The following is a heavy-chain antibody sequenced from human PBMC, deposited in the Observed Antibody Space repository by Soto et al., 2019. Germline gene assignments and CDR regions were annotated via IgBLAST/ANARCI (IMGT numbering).Heavy chain of an antibody. CDR1: GFTFSSYG. J-gene: IGHJ4*02. D-gene: IGHD2-21*02. V-gene: IGHV3-30*18. Sequence: GCLRLSCAASGFTFSSYGMHWVRQAPVKGLEWVAVISYDGSNKYYADSVKGRFTISRDNSKNTLYLQMNSLRAEDTAVYYCAKDYCGGDCYYFDYWGQGT. CDR3: AKDYCGGDCYYFDY. CDR2: ISYDGSNK.